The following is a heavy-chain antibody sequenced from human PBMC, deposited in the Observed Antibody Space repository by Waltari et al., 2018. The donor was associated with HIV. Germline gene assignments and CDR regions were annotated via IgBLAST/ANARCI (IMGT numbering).Heavy chain of an antibody. D-gene: IGHD6-19*01. CDR1: GGSFSGYY. J-gene: IGHJ4*02. CDR2: INHSGTT. CDR3: AREAGYNSGWYGGYYFDF. V-gene: IGHV4-34*02. Sequence: QVQLQQWGARQLKASDTLSLTCAVYGGSFSGYYWTWIRQSPGKGLEWIGEINHSGTTNCSPSLKSRVTISRDTSKNQFALKLTSVTAADTAVYYCAREAGYNSGWYGGYYFDFWGQGALVTVSS.